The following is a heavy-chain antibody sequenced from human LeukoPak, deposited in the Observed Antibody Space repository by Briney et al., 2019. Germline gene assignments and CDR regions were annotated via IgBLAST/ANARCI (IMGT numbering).Heavy chain of an antibody. CDR2: ISAYNGNT. J-gene: IGHJ4*02. V-gene: IGHV1-18*01. Sequence: ASVKVSCKASGYTFTSYGISWVRQAPGQGLEWMGWISAYNGNTNYAQKLQGRVTMTTDTSTSTAYMELRSLRSDDTAVYYCARGSHKPLGPSTRGLRPWGYWGQGTLVTVSS. CDR1: GYTFTSYG. D-gene: IGHD1-26*01. CDR3: ARGSHKPLGPSTRGLRPWGY.